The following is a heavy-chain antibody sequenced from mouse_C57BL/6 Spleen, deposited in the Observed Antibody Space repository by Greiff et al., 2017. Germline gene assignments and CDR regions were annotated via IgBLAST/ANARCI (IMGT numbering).Heavy chain of an antibody. V-gene: IGHV1-54*01. CDR3: ARRTYDYDLYYAMDY. J-gene: IGHJ4*01. Sequence: VQLQQSGAELVRPGTSVKVSCKASGYAFTNYLIEWVKQRPGQGLEWIGVINPGSGGTNYNEKFKGKATLTADKSSSTAYMQLSSLTSEDSAVYFCARRTYDYDLYYAMDYWGQGTSVTVSS. CDR2: INPGSGGT. D-gene: IGHD2-4*01. CDR1: GYAFTNYL.